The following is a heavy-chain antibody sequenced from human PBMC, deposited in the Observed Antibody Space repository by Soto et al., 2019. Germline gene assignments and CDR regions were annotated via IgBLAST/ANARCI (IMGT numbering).Heavy chain of an antibody. Sequence: GGSLRLSCAASGFTFSSYGMHWVRQAPGKGLEWVAVIWCNGSNKYYADSVKGRFTISRDNSKNTLYLQMNSLRAEDTAVYYCAKDYYHSIGSPPFDYWGQGTLVTVSS. CDR1: GFTFSSYG. J-gene: IGHJ4*02. CDR2: IWCNGSNK. D-gene: IGHD3-22*01. V-gene: IGHV3-33*06. CDR3: AKDYYHSIGSPPFDY.